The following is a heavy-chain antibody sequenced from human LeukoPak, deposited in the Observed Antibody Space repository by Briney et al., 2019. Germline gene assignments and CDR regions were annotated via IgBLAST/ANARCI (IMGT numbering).Heavy chain of an antibody. CDR2: INAGNGNT. J-gene: IGHJ5*02. V-gene: IGHV1-3*01. Sequence: ASVKVSCKASGYIFTSYAIHWVRQAPGQRLEWMGWINAGNGNTKYSQKFQGRVTITRDTSASTAYMELSSLRSEDTAVYYCARLEGSSSWYNWFDPWGQGTLVTVSS. CDR1: GYIFTSYA. CDR3: ARLEGSSSWYNWFDP. D-gene: IGHD6-13*01.